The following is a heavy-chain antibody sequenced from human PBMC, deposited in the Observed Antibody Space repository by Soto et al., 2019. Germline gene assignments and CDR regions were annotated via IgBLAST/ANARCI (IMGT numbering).Heavy chain of an antibody. D-gene: IGHD3-3*01. CDR3: ASAKVFGVVIIGGMDV. Sequence: GESLKISCKGSGYSFTSYWISWVRQMPGKGLEWMGRIDPSDSYTNYSPSFQGHVTISADKSISTAYLQWSSLKASDTAMYYCASAKVFGVVIIGGMDVWGQGTTVTSP. CDR1: GYSFTSYW. J-gene: IGHJ6*02. V-gene: IGHV5-10-1*01. CDR2: IDPSDSYT.